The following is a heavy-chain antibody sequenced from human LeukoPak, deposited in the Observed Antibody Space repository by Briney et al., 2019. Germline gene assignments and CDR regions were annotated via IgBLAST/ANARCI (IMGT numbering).Heavy chain of an antibody. CDR3: AMGHGGSSSWIYYYYYYMDV. D-gene: IGHD6-13*01. CDR1: GFTVSSNY. J-gene: IGHJ6*03. CDR2: IYSGGST. Sequence: GGSLRLSCAASGFTVSSNYMSWVRQAPGKGLEWVSVIYSGGSTYYADSVKGRFTISRDNSKNTLYLQMNSLRAEDTAVYYCAMGHGGSSSWIYYYYYYMDVWGKGTTVTISS. V-gene: IGHV3-66*01.